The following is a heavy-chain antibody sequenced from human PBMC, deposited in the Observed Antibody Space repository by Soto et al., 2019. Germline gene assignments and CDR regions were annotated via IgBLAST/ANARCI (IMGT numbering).Heavy chain of an antibody. CDR3: ARSGDNYNVLDY. CDR2: SSISGTFT. V-gene: IGHV3-11*05. D-gene: IGHD3-10*02. Sequence: QVQLVESGGGLVKPGGSLRLTCAASGFSISDHYMSWIRQAPGKGLEWVSYSSISGTFTKYADSVKGRFSISRDNAKNSLYLEINSLRGEDTAIYYCARSGDNYNVLDYWGQGTPVTVSS. J-gene: IGHJ4*02. CDR1: GFSISDHY.